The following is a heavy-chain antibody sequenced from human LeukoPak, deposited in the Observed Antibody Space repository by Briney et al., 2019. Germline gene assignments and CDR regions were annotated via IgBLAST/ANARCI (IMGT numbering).Heavy chain of an antibody. J-gene: IGHJ4*02. D-gene: IGHD2-2*01. CDR3: ARGRGGYCSSTSCYFDY. Sequence: PSETLSLTCAVYGGSFSGYYWSWIRQPPGKGLEWIGEINHSGSTDYNPSLKSRVTISVDTSKNQFSLKLSSVTAADTAVYYCARGRGGYCSSTSCYFDYWGQGTLVTVSS. V-gene: IGHV4-34*01. CDR1: GGSFSGYY. CDR2: INHSGST.